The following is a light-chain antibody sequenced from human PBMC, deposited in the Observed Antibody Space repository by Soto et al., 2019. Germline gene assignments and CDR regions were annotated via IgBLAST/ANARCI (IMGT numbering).Light chain of an antibody. V-gene: IGLV1-44*01. CDR3: ASWDDILKGLV. Sequence: QSVLTQPPSASGAPGQTVTISCSGSTSNIGTNTVNWYQQLPGTAPKVLIYSNNQRPSGVPDRFSGSKSDTSASLAISGLRSEDETDYYCASWDDILKGLVFGGGTKVTVL. CDR2: SNN. J-gene: IGLJ2*01. CDR1: TSNIGTNT.